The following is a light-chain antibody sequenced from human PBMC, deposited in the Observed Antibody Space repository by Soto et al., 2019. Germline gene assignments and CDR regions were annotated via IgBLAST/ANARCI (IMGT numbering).Light chain of an antibody. CDR2: AAS. CDR1: QSVPARS. Sequence: EVVLTQSPGTLSLSPGERVTLFCRASQSVPARSLAWYQQKPGQAPRLLIFAASSRATGIPDRFSGSGSGTDFTLTISTLEPDDIAVYYCQLSETSSATFGQGTTVDLK. CDR3: QLSETSSAT. V-gene: IGKV3-20*01. J-gene: IGKJ1*01.